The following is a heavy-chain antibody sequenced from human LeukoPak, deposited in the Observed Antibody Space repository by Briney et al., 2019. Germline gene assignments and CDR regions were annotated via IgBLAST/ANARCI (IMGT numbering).Heavy chain of an antibody. J-gene: IGHJ4*02. CDR2: IRSTANGYAT. CDR1: GFTFSGSA. Sequence: GSLRLSCAASGFTFSGSALHWVRQASGKGPEWVGRIRSTANGYATAYAASVKGRFTISRDDSKNTAYLQMDSLKTEDTAVYYCTGNYYGSGSYADFDYWGQGTLVTVSS. CDR3: TGNYYGSGSYADFDY. V-gene: IGHV3-73*01. D-gene: IGHD3-10*01.